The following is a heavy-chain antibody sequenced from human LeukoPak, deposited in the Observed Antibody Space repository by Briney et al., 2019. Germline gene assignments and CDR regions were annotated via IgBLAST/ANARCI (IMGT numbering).Heavy chain of an antibody. J-gene: IGHJ4*02. Sequence: SETLSLTCTVSGGSISSSSYYWGWIRQPPGKGLEWIGGIYYSGSTYYNPSLKSRVTISVDTSKNQFSLKLSSVTAADTAVYYCARHRGSSSFVDYWGQGTLVTVSS. V-gene: IGHV4-39*01. CDR2: IYYSGST. CDR1: GGSISSSSYY. D-gene: IGHD6-6*01. CDR3: ARHRGSSSFVDY.